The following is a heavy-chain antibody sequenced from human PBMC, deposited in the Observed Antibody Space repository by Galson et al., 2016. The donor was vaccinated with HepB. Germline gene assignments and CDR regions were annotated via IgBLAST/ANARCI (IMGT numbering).Heavy chain of an antibody. CDR2: MNQDESDI. CDR3: AGETTACAD. V-gene: IGHV3-7*03. Sequence: SLRLSCAASGFTISSNWMNWVRQAPGKGLGWVANMNQDESDINYVDSVKGRFIISRDDAKNSLYLQMNSLRPEDTAMYYCAGETTACADWGQGTLVTVSS. D-gene: IGHD1-7*01. CDR1: GFTISSNW. J-gene: IGHJ4*02.